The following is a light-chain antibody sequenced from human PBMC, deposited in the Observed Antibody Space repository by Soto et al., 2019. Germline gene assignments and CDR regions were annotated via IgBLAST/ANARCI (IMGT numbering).Light chain of an antibody. V-gene: IGKV3-20*01. J-gene: IGKJ1*01. CDR3: QQYASSRT. CDR2: GAS. CDR1: QSVSSK. Sequence: EILMRQSAATLCLSPGEGATVSCRAYQSVSSKLAWYQQKPGQAPRVLMYGASSRATGIPDRFSGSGSGKDFPLTITRLEHEDSAVYYCQQYASSRTFGQGTKVDIK.